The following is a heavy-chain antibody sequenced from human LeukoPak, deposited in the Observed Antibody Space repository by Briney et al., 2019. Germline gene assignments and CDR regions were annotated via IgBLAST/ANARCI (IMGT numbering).Heavy chain of an antibody. V-gene: IGHV4-31*03. J-gene: IGHJ3*02. CDR3: ARYRLGGFDRKGGNSRNDAFDI. D-gene: IGHD4-23*01. CDR2: IYYSGST. Sequence: SSETLSLTCTVSGGSISSGGYYWSWIRQHPGKGLEWIGYIYYSGSTYYNPSPKSRVTISVDTSKNQFYLKLSSVTAADTAVYYCARYRLGGFDRKGGNSRNDAFDIWGQGTMVTVSS. CDR1: GGSISSGGYY.